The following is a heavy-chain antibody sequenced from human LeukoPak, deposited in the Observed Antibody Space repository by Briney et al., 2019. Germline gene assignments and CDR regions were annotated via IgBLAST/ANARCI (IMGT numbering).Heavy chain of an antibody. CDR3: ASQAAMVSSPSPDY. Sequence: GGSLRLSCEASGFTFSNYRMNWVRQAPGKGLEWVAYISSSGTIFYADSVQGRFTISRDDAKKSLYLQMSRLRAEDTAVYYCASQAAMVSSPSPDYWGQGTLVTVSS. CDR2: ISSSGTI. D-gene: IGHD5-18*01. CDR1: GFTFSNYR. V-gene: IGHV3-48*01. J-gene: IGHJ4*02.